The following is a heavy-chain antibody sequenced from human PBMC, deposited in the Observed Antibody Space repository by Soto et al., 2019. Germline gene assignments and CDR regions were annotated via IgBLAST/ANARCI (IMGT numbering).Heavy chain of an antibody. CDR1: GGSISSYY. CDR2: IYYSGST. D-gene: IGHD3-3*01. J-gene: IGHJ5*02. Sequence: SETLSLTCTVSGGSISSYYWSWIRDPPGKGLEWIGYIYYSGSTNYNPSLKSRVTISVDTSKNQFSLKLSSVTAADTAVYYCARSTYYDFWSGYYGNWFDPWGQGTLVTVSS. V-gene: IGHV4-59*01. CDR3: ARSTYYDFWSGYYGNWFDP.